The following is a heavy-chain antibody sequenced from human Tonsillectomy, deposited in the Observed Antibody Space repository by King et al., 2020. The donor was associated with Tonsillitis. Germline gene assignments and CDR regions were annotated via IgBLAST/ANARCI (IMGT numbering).Heavy chain of an antibody. CDR2: ISSSSSTI. J-gene: IGHJ6*02. Sequence: VQLVESGGGLVQPGGSLRLSCAASGFTFSSYNMNWVRQAPGKGLEWVSYISSSSSTIYYADSVKGRFTISRDNAKNSLYLQMNSLRDEDTAVYYCARVKTYYDILPGYRPGGMDVWGQGTTVTVSS. CDR1: GFTFSSYN. V-gene: IGHV3-48*02. D-gene: IGHD3-9*01. CDR3: ARVKTYYDILPGYRPGGMDV.